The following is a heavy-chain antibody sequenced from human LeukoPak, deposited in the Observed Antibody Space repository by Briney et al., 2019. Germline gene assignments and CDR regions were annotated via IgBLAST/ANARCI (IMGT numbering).Heavy chain of an antibody. V-gene: IGHV4-59*08. Sequence: PSETLSLTCTVSGGSISSYYWSWIRQPPGKGLEWIGYIYYIGSTNYNPSLKSRVTISVDTSKNQFSLKLSSVTAADTAVYYCARVRTSGAPIYYYYYYMDVWGKGTTVTISS. J-gene: IGHJ6*03. D-gene: IGHD3-16*01. CDR1: GGSISSYY. CDR2: IYYIGST. CDR3: ARVRTSGAPIYYYYYYMDV.